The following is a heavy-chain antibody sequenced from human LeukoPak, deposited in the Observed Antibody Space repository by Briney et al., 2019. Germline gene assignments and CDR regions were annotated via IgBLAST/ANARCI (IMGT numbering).Heavy chain of an antibody. CDR2: IYYSGST. J-gene: IGHJ6*02. CDR3: ARAYDYVWGSYRPDYYYYGMDV. V-gene: IGHV4-39*01. D-gene: IGHD3-16*02. CDR1: GGSISSSGYY. Sequence: PSETLSLTCTVSGGSISSSGYYWGWIRQPPGKGLEWIGGIYYSGSTYYNPSLKSRVTISVDTSKNQFSLKLSSVTAADTAVYYCARAYDYVWGSYRPDYYYYGMDVWGQGTTVTVSS.